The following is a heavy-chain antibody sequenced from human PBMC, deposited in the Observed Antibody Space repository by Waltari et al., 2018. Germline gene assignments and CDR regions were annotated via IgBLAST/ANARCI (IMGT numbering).Heavy chain of an antibody. Sequence: QVQLQESGPGLVKPSETLSLTCTVSGGSISSYYWNWIRQPPGKGLEWIGYIYYNGSTNYNPSLKSRVTILVDTSNNQFSLKLSSVTAADTAMYYCARALGNWNYGLDYWGQGTLVTVSS. CDR3: ARALGNWNYGLDY. CDR2: IYYNGST. CDR1: GGSISSYY. D-gene: IGHD1-7*01. J-gene: IGHJ4*02. V-gene: IGHV4-59*01.